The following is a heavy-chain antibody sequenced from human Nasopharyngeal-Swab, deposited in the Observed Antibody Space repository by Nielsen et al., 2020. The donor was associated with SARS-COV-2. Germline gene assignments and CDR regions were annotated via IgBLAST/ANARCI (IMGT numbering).Heavy chain of an antibody. D-gene: IGHD5-18*01. CDR3: ARGPDPALKFDP. Sequence: SVKVSCKASGGTFRSQGISWVRQAPGQGLEWMGRIIPMRGIANYAQKFQSRVTITADKSTSTVYMDLSSLRSEDTAVYYCARGPDPALKFDPWGQGTLVAVSS. CDR1: GGTFRSQG. J-gene: IGHJ5*02. V-gene: IGHV1-69*04. CDR2: IIPMRGIA.